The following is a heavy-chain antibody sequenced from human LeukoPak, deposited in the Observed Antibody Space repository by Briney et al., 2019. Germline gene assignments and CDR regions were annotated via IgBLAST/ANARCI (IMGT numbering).Heavy chain of an antibody. V-gene: IGHV1-8*01. CDR3: ARGYGYYYDSSGSTADY. D-gene: IGHD3-22*01. CDR2: MNPNSGNT. CDR1: GYTFTSYD. J-gene: IGHJ4*02. Sequence: ASVKVSCKASGYTFTSYDINWVRQATGQGLEWMGWMNPNSGNTGYAQKFQGRVTMTRNTSISTAYMELSSLRSEDTAVYYCARGYGYYYDSSGSTADYWGQGTLVTVSS.